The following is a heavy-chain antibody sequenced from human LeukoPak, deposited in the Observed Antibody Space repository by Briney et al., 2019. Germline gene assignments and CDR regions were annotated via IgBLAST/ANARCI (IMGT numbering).Heavy chain of an antibody. CDR3: AAGDPAVIWYDAFDI. CDR2: IVVGSGNT. CDR1: GFTFTSSA. J-gene: IGHJ3*02. D-gene: IGHD3-22*01. V-gene: IGHV1-58*01. Sequence: ASVKVSCKASGFTFTSSAVQWVRQARGQRLEWIGWIVVGSGNTNYAQKFQERVTITRDMSTSTAYMELSSLRSEDTAVYHCAAGDPAVIWYDAFDIWGQGTMVTVSS.